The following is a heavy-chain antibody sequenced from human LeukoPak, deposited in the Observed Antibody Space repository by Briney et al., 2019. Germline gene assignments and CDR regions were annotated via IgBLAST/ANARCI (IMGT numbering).Heavy chain of an antibody. J-gene: IGHJ3*02. D-gene: IGHD3-22*01. CDR2: FYRGIST. CDR3: AHYYDSSGYTQGAFDI. V-gene: IGHV3-66*02. Sequence: GGSLRLSCAASGFTVSSNYMSWVRQAPGKGLEWVSSFYRGISTYYADSVKGRFTTSRDHSKNTVYLQMDSLRPEDTAVYYCAHYYDSSGYTQGAFDIWGQGTMVTVS. CDR1: GFTVSSNY.